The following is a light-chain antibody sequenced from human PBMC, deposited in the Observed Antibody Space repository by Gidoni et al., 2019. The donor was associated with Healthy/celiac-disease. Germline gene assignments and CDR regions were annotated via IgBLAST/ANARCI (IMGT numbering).Light chain of an antibody. CDR1: QSVSSSY. CDR2: GAS. V-gene: IGKV3-20*01. CDR3: QQYGSSRLT. Sequence: ELVLTQTPGTLSWSPGERATLSCRASQSVSSSYVAWYQQKPGQAPRLLISGASSRATGIPDRCSGSWSGTVFTLTISRLAPEDFAVYYCQQYGSSRLTFGGGTKVEIK. J-gene: IGKJ4*01.